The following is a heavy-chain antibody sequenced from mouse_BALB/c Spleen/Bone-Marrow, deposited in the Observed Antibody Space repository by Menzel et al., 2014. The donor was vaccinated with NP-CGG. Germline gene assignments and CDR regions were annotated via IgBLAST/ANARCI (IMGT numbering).Heavy chain of an antibody. Sequence: EVQLQQSGAELVKPGPSVKLSCTASGFNIKDTYMHWVKQRPEQSLEWIGRIDPANGNTKYDPKFQGKATITADTSSNTAYLQLSSLTSEDCAVYDCARLVLFAYWGQGTLVTVSA. V-gene: IGHV14-3*02. CDR2: IDPANGNT. J-gene: IGHJ3*01. CDR1: GFNIKDTY. CDR3: ARLVLFAY.